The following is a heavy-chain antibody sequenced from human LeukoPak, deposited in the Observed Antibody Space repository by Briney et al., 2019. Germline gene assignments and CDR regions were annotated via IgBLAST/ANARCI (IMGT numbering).Heavy chain of an antibody. D-gene: IGHD3-3*01. V-gene: IGHV4-59*01. Sequence: PSETLPLTCTVSGGSISSDYWSWIRQPPGKGLEWIGYIYYTGSTNYNPSLKSRVTISVDTSKNHFSLNLSSVTAADTAVYYCARERRTSIFGVVSRQFDYWGQGTLVTVSS. CDR2: IYYTGST. CDR3: ARERRTSIFGVVSRQFDY. CDR1: GGSISSDY. J-gene: IGHJ4*02.